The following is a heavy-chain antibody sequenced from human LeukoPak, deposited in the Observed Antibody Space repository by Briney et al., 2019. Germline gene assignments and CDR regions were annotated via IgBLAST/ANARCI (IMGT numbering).Heavy chain of an antibody. CDR1: GFTFSSYA. CDR2: ISGSGGST. J-gene: IGHJ3*02. V-gene: IGHV3-23*01. CDR3: AKDRHYDILTGYYSGDAFDI. D-gene: IGHD3-9*01. Sequence: GGSLRLSCAASGFTFSSYAMSWVRQAPGKGLEWVSAISGSGGSTYYADSVKGRFTISRDNSKNTLYLQMNSLRAEDTAVYYCAKDRHYDILTGYYSGDAFDIWGQGTMVTVSS.